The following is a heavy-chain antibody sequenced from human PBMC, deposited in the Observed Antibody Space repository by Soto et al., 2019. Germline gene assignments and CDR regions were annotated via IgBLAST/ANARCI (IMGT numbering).Heavy chain of an antibody. D-gene: IGHD3-16*01. CDR1: GFTFSYSW. J-gene: IGHJ6*02. V-gene: IGHV3-7*01. Sequence: GGSRRLSWAASGFTFSYSWMDWVRQAPGKGPEWVANIKQDGSEKNYVDSVKGRFTISRDNAKNSLYLQMNSLRAEDTAVYYCANLGRHGWGQGTTVTVSS. CDR2: IKQDGSEK. CDR3: ANLGRHG.